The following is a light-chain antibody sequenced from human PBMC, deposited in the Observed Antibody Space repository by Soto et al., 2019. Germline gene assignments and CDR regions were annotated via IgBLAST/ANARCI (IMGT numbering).Light chain of an antibody. Sequence: EIVLTQSPGTLSLSPGERATLSCRASQSVSSSYLAWYQQKPGQAPRLLIYGASSRATGIPDRFSGSGSGTDFTLTMSRLEPEDCAVYYCQQYGSSPPWTFGRGTKVEIK. CDR2: GAS. CDR3: QQYGSSPPWT. J-gene: IGKJ1*01. V-gene: IGKV3-20*01. CDR1: QSVSSSY.